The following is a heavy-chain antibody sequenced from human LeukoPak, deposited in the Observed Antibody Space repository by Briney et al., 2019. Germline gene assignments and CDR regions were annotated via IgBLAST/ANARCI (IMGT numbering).Heavy chain of an antibody. J-gene: IGHJ3*02. CDR3: AKSLLTTATGTGRASDI. V-gene: IGHV3-23*01. D-gene: IGHD1-1*01. CDR1: TFSFSEYP. CDR2: ISAGGDGT. Sequence: QPGGSLRLSCAASTFSFSEYPMGWVRQAPGKGLEWVSGISAGGDGTYYADPVKGRFTISRDNSKNTLFLQMNSLRAEDTAKCYCAKSLLTTATGTGRASDIWGQGTMVTVSS.